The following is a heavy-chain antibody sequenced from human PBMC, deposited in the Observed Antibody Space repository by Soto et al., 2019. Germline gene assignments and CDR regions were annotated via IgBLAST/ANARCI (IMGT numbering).Heavy chain of an antibody. V-gene: IGHV1-69*13. CDR3: ARDQSGYSGYDSRTDYYYYGMDV. J-gene: IGHJ6*02. D-gene: IGHD5-12*01. CDR2: IIPIFGTA. Sequence: EASVKVSCKASGGTFSSYAISWVRQAPGQGLEWMGGIIPIFGTANYAQKFQGRVTITADESTSTAYMELSSLRSEDTAVYYCARDQSGYSGYDSRTDYYYYGMDVWGQGTTVTVSS. CDR1: GGTFSSYA.